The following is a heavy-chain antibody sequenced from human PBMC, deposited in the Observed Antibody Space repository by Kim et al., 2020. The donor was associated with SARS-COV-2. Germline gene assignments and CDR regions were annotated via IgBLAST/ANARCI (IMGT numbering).Heavy chain of an antibody. Sequence: SETLSLTCTVSGGSISSGGYYWSWIRQHPGKGLEWIGYIYYSGSTYYNPSLKSRVTISVDTSKNQFSLKLSSVTAADKAVYYCARVDVCSGGSCYWYFDLRGRGTLVTVSS. V-gene: IGHV4-31*03. CDR1: GGSISSGGYY. J-gene: IGHJ2*01. CDR3: ARVDVCSGGSCYWYFDL. D-gene: IGHD2-15*01. CDR2: IYYSGST.